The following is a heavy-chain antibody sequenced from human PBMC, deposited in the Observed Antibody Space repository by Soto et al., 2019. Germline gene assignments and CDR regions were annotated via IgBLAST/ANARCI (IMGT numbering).Heavy chain of an antibody. J-gene: IGHJ6*02. CDR1: GYTFTGYY. Sequence: QVQLVQSGAEVKKPGASVKVSCKASGYTFTGYYMHWVRQAPGQGLEWMGWINPNSGGTNYAQKFQGRVTMTRDTSISTAYMEVRRLRSDGTAVYYCARVLQYYNYGMDVWGQGTTVTVSS. CDR2: INPNSGGT. V-gene: IGHV1-2*02. CDR3: ARVLQYYNYGMDV. D-gene: IGHD3-10*01.